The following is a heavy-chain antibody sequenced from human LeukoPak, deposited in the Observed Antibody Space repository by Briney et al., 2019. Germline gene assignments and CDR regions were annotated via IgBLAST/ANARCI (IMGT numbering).Heavy chain of an antibody. J-gene: IGHJ5*02. Sequence: ASVKVSCKAPGYSFTGNYIHWVRQAPGQGLEWMGWINPNGGGTKYAQKFQGRVTMTRDTSINTVYMELSSLTSDDTAVFFCAKDDPPGGTSGWYPFDPWGQGTLVTVSS. CDR3: AKDDPPGGTSGWYPFDP. D-gene: IGHD6-19*01. CDR2: INPNGGGT. V-gene: IGHV1-2*02. CDR1: GYSFTGNY.